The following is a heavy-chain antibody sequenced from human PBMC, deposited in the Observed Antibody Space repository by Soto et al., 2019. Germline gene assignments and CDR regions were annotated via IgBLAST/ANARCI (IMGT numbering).Heavy chain of an antibody. CDR1: GFTFSSYA. J-gene: IGHJ4*02. D-gene: IGHD6-13*01. CDR2: ISGSGGST. CDR3: AKEAASLVSHPYYFDY. Sequence: QPGGSLRLSCAASGFTFSSYAMSWVRQAPGKGLEWVSAISGSGGSTYYADSVKGRFTISRDNSKNTLYLQMNSLRAEDTAVYYCAKEAASLVSHPYYFDYWGQGTLVTVSS. V-gene: IGHV3-23*01.